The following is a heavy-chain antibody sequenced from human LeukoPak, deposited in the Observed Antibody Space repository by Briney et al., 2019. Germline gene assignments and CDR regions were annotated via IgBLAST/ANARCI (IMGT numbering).Heavy chain of an antibody. CDR2: IYSGGST. D-gene: IGHD6-6*01. J-gene: IGHJ4*02. V-gene: IGHV3-53*01. CDR1: GFTASSNY. Sequence: SGGSLRLSCAASGFTASSNYMSWVRQAPGKGLEWVSVIYSGGSTYYADSVKGRFTISRDNSKNTLYLQMNSLRAEDTAVYYCARMEYSSSSGGLDYWGQGTLVTVSS. CDR3: ARMEYSSSSGGLDY.